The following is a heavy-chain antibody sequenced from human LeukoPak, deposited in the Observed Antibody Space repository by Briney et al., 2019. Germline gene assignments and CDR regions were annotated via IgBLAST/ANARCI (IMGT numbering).Heavy chain of an antibody. CDR1: GFTFSTYA. CDR2: IWSDGSNK. D-gene: IGHD6-13*01. V-gene: IGHV3-33*01. CDR3: ARDESEGSSWYLGY. Sequence: PAGGSLRLSCAASGFTFSTYAMHWVRQAPGKGLEWVAAIWSDGSNKYYADSVKGRFTISRDNAKNSLYLQMNSLRAEDTAVYYCARDESEGSSWYLGYWGQGTLVTVSS. J-gene: IGHJ4*02.